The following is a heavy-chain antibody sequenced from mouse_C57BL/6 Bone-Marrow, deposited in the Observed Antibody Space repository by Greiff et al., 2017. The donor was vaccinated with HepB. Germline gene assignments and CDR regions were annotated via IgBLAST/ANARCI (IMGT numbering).Heavy chain of an antibody. CDR3: ARCQFITTVVYWYFDV. D-gene: IGHD1-1*01. CDR1: GYTFTSYW. J-gene: IGHJ1*03. Sequence: QVQLQQPGTELVKPGASVKLSCKASGYTFTSYWMHWVKQRPGQGLEWIGNINPSNGGTNYNEKFKSKATLTVDKSSSTAYMQLSSLTSEDSAVYYCARCQFITTVVYWYFDVWGTGTTVTVSS. V-gene: IGHV1-53*01. CDR2: INPSNGGT.